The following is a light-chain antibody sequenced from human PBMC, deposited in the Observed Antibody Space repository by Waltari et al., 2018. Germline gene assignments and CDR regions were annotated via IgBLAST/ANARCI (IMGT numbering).Light chain of an antibody. Sequence: QSVLTQPPSLSGAPGQGVTISCTGSSSNIGAGYDVSWYQQLPGTAPKLLIYGNDMRASGVPDRFSGSKAGTSASLAITGLQAEDEGDFYYQAYDTILSGSVFGGGTKVTVL. J-gene: IGLJ3*02. CDR3: QAYDTILSGSV. CDR2: GND. CDR1: SSNIGAGYD. V-gene: IGLV1-40*01.